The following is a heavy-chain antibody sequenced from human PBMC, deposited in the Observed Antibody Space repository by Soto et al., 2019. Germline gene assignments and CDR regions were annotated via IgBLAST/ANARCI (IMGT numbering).Heavy chain of an antibody. CDR3: AKDRRYCSSTSCYGPLAGWFDP. Sequence: QTGGSLRLSCAASGFTFSSYGMHWVRQAPGKALEWVAVISYDGSKKYYAYSVKGRFTISRDNSKNTLYLQINSLRAEDTAVYYCAKDRRYCSSTSCYGPLAGWFDPWGQGTLVTVSS. J-gene: IGHJ5*02. V-gene: IGHV3-30*18. D-gene: IGHD2-2*01. CDR1: GFTFSSYG. CDR2: ISYDGSKK.